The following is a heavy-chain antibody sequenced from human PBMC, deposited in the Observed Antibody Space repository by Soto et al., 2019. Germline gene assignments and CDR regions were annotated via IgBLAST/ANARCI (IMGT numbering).Heavy chain of an antibody. CDR1: GYTFTSYA. CDR3: ARGGEMATIMDY. V-gene: IGHV1-3*01. CDR2: INAGNGNT. D-gene: IGHD5-12*01. J-gene: IGHJ4*02. Sequence: EASVKVSCKASGYTFTSYAMHWVRQAPGQRLEWMGWINAGNGNTKYSQKFQGRVTITRDTSASTAYMELSSLRSEDTAVYYCARGGEMATIMDYWGQGTLVTVSS.